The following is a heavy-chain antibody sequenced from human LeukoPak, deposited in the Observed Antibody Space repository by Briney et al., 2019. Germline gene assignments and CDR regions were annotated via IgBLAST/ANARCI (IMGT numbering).Heavy chain of an antibody. CDR1: GFTFSTYW. D-gene: IGHD3-10*01. J-gene: IGHJ4*02. CDR2: INTDGSRT. Sequence: GGSLRLSCAASGFTFSTYWMHWVRQAPGKGLVWVSRINTDGSRTDSVEGRFTISRDNAKNTLYLQMNSLRAEDTAVYYCARADYYGSGSYYGTDYWGQGTLVTVSS. CDR3: ARADYYGSGSYYGTDY. V-gene: IGHV3-74*01.